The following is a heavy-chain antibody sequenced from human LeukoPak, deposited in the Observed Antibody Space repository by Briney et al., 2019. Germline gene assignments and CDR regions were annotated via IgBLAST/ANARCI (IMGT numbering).Heavy chain of an antibody. J-gene: IGHJ4*02. Sequence: SETLSLTCAVFGGSFSGYYWSWIRQPPGKGLEWIGEINHSGSTDYNPSLKSRVTISGDSSKNQFSLNLNSVTAADTAVYYCARLSITLFGVVSAHFDHWGQRTLVTVSP. CDR3: ARLSITLFGVVSAHFDH. CDR1: GGSFSGYY. CDR2: INHSGST. V-gene: IGHV4-34*01. D-gene: IGHD3-3*01.